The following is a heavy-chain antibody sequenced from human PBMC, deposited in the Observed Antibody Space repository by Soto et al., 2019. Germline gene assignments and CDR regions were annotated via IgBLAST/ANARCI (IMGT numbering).Heavy chain of an antibody. D-gene: IGHD5-12*01. V-gene: IGHV4-30-4*01. CDR1: GGSVNSGDYY. Sequence: QVQLQESGPGLLKPSQTMSLSCTVSGGSVNSGDYYWSWIRQPPGKGLEWIGYIYYGGITSSNPSLTSRLTISIDTSKNQFSLKLSSVTAADTAVYYCARQYGGYEYHFDYWGQGTLVTVSS. J-gene: IGHJ4*02. CDR3: ARQYGGYEYHFDY. CDR2: IYYGGIT.